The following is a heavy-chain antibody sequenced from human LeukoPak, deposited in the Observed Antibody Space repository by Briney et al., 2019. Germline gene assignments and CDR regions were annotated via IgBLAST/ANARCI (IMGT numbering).Heavy chain of an antibody. V-gene: IGHV5-51*01. J-gene: IGHJ4*02. CDR1: GYSFTSYW. CDR2: IYPGDSDT. D-gene: IGHD4-23*01. CDR3: ATAPDYGGNFHYFDY. Sequence: GESLKISCKGSGYSFTSYWIGWVRQMPGKGLEWMGIIYPGDSDTRYSPSFQGQVTISADKSISTAYLQWSSLKASDTAMYYCATAPDYGGNFHYFDYWGQGTLVTVSS.